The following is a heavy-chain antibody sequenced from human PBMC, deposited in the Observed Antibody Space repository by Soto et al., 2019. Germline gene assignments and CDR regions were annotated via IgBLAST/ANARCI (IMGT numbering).Heavy chain of an antibody. CDR1: GFTFSSYA. CDR2: ISSNGGST. V-gene: IGHV3-64*01. Sequence: GGSLRLSCAASGFTFSSYAMHWVRQAPGKGLEYVSAISSNGGSTYYANSVKGRFTISRDNSKNTLYLQMNSLRAEDTAVYYCARAKGSSGMDVWGQGTTVTVSS. CDR3: ARAKGSSGMDV. J-gene: IGHJ6*02.